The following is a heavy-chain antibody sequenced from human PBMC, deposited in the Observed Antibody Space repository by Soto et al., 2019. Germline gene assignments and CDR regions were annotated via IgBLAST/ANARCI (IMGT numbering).Heavy chain of an antibody. CDR3: ARPNALYYESRLF. CDR1: GFAFGSFE. J-gene: IGHJ4*02. V-gene: IGHV3-48*03. Sequence: PGGSLRLSCAASGFAFGSFEMNWVRQAPGEGLEWISYISSKGVTKFYADSVKDRFSISRDNSKNSVHLQLRSLRVEDTAIYYCARPNALYYESRLFWGREAQVTVSS. CDR2: ISSKGVTK. D-gene: IGHD3-16*01.